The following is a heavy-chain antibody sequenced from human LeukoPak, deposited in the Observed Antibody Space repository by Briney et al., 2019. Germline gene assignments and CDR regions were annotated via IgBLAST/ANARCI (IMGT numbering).Heavy chain of an antibody. CDR1: GITFSRYG. D-gene: IGHD1-1*01. CDR2: ITSSSSYT. V-gene: IGHV3-21*01. Sequence: GRSLRLSCAASGITFSRYGMHWVRQAPGKGLEWMSAITSSSSYTFYADSVKGRFTISRDNAQNSLYLQMNSLRVEDTAIYYCARDPYNGAYSEGYYYYYMDVWGKGTTVAVSS. CDR3: ARDPYNGAYSEGYYYYYMDV. J-gene: IGHJ6*03.